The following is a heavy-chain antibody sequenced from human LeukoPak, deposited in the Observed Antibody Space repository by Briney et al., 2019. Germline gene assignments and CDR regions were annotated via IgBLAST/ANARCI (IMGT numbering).Heavy chain of an antibody. D-gene: IGHD5-12*01. Sequence: GGSLRLSCAASGFTFSSYEMQWGRQAPGKGLEWVADISSSGTTIYYADSVKGRFTISRDNAKNSLYLQMNSLRAEDTAVYYCARLLVATPGVDPWGQGTLITVSS. V-gene: IGHV3-48*03. CDR2: ISSSGTTI. J-gene: IGHJ5*02. CDR1: GFTFSSYE. CDR3: ARLLVATPGVDP.